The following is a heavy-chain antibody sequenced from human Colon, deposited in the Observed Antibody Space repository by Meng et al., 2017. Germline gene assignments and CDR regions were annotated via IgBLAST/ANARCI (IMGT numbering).Heavy chain of an antibody. CDR3: VRQGMTSYSWGY. D-gene: IGHD3-9*01. CDR1: SGSIISSKW. J-gene: IGHJ4*02. V-gene: IGHV4-4*02. Sequence: QGAGPGRVKPSGTLSTSCAVSSGSIISSKWWSWGRQPPGKGLEWIGEISQSGTTYYNPSLKSRVTITGDWSKNQFSLNLNSVTAADTALYYCVRQGMTSYSWGYWGQGTLVTVSS. CDR2: ISQSGTT.